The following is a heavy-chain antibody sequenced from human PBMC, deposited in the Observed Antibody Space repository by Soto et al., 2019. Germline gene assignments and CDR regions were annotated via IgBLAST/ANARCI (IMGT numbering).Heavy chain of an antibody. CDR1: GGTFSSYA. CDR3: ARDRYDAELLTAYYYYGMDV. CDR2: IIPIFGTA. Sequence: ASVKVSCKASGGTFSSYAISWVRQAPGQGLEWMGGIIPIFGTANYAQKFQGRVTITADESTSTAYMELSSLRSEDTAVYYCARDRYDAELLTAYYYYGMDVWGQGTTVTVSS. J-gene: IGHJ6*02. V-gene: IGHV1-69*13. D-gene: IGHD3-10*01.